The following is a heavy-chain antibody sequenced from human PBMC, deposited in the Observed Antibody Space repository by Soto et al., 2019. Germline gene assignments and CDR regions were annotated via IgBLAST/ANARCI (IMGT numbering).Heavy chain of an antibody. CDR3: ARGGFWSGYYTLDFDY. Sequence: QVQLQESGPGLVKPSQTLSLTCTVSGGSISSGGYYWSWIRQHPGKGLEWIGYIYYSGSTYYNPSLKSRVTISVDTSKNQYSLKLSSVTAADTAVYYCARGGFWSGYYTLDFDYWGQGTLVTVSS. CDR1: GGSISSGGYY. J-gene: IGHJ4*02. V-gene: IGHV4-31*03. CDR2: IYYSGST. D-gene: IGHD3-3*01.